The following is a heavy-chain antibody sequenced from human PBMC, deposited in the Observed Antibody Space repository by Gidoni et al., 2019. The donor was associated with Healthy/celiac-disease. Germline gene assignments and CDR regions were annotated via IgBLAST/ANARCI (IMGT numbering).Heavy chain of an antibody. CDR3: TTEKTNYYDSSGYYFLYWYFDL. CDR2: SKSKTDGGTT. D-gene: IGHD3-22*01. J-gene: IGHJ2*01. Sequence: EVQLVESGGGLVKPGGSLRLSCAASGFTFRNAWMSWVRQAPGKVLEWVGRSKSKTDGGTTDYAAPVKGRFTISRDDSKNTLYLQMNSLKTEDTAVYYCTTEKTNYYDSSGYYFLYWYFDLWGRGTLVTVSS. CDR1: GFTFRNAW. V-gene: IGHV3-15*01.